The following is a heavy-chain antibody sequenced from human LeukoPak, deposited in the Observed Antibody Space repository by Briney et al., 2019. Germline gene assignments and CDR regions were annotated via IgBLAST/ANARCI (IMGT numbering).Heavy chain of an antibody. CDR2: IYPGDSDT. CDR1: GYSFTSYW. Sequence: GESLKISCKGSGYSFTSYWIGWVRQMPGKGLEWMGIIYPGDSDTRYSPSFQGQVTISADKSISTAYLQWSSLRASDTAMYYCARLLGPYCSSTSCYEYFDYWGQGTLVIVSS. J-gene: IGHJ4*02. D-gene: IGHD2-2*01. V-gene: IGHV5-51*01. CDR3: ARLLGPYCSSTSCYEYFDY.